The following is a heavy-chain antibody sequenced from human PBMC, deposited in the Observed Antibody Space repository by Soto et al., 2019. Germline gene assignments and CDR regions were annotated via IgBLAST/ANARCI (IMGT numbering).Heavy chain of an antibody. CDR1: GGSISSSSYY. J-gene: IGHJ6*02. CDR2: IYYSGST. CDR3: ALNRGLGELFGDNYYYGRDV. Sequence: SSETLSLTCTVSGGSISSSSYYWGWIRQPPGKGLGWIGSIYYSGSTYYNPSLKSRVTISVDTSKNQFSLKLSSVTAADTAVYYCALNRGLGELFGDNYYYGRDVWAKGPRSP. V-gene: IGHV4-39*01. D-gene: IGHD3-10*01.